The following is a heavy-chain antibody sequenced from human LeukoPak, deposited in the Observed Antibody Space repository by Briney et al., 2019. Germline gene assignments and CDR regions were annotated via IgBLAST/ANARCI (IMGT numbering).Heavy chain of an antibody. V-gene: IGHV1-24*01. CDR3: ATGKLADPIPLDY. CDR1: GDTFSNYA. Sequence: ASVKVSCKASGDTFSNYAINWVRQAPGKGLEWMGGFDPEDGETIYAQKFQGRVTMTEDTSTDTAYMELSSMRSEDTAVYYCATGKLADPIPLDYWGQGTLVTVSS. D-gene: IGHD2-21*01. J-gene: IGHJ4*02. CDR2: FDPEDGET.